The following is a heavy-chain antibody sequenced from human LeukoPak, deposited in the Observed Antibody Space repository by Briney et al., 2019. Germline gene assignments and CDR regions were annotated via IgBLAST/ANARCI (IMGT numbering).Heavy chain of an antibody. Sequence: SQTLSLTCAISGDSVSSNSAAWNWIRQSPSRGLEWLGRTYYRSKWYNDYAVSVKSRITINPDTSKNQFSLQLNSVTPEDTAVYYCARGDIAAALGGYYYYYMDVWGKGTTVTVSS. D-gene: IGHD6-13*01. V-gene: IGHV6-1*01. CDR2: TYYRSKWYN. CDR1: GDSVSSNSAA. CDR3: ARGDIAAALGGYYYYYMDV. J-gene: IGHJ6*03.